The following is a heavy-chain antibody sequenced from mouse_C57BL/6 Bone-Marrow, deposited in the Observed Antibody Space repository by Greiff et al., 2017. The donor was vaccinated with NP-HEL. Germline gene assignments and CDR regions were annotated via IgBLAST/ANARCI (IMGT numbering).Heavy chain of an antibody. Sequence: VQLQQPGAELVKPGASVKLSCKASGYTFTSYWMQWVKQRPGQGLEWIGEIDPSDSYTNYNQKFKGKATLTVATSSSTAYMQLSSLTSEESAVYYCGRGGKNGNYRDDWGQGTTLTVAS. CDR2: IDPSDSYT. J-gene: IGHJ2*01. CDR3: GRGGKNGNYRDD. CDR1: GYTFTSYW. V-gene: IGHV1-50*01. D-gene: IGHD2-1*01.